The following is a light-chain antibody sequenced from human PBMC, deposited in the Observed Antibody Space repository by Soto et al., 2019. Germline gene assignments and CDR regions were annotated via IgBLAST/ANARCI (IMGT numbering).Light chain of an antibody. J-gene: IGKJ4*01. CDR3: QQYNKWPLT. V-gene: IGKV3-15*01. Sequence: EIVMTQSPATLSVSPGEKATLSCRASQTVSNNLAWYQQKPGQAPRLLIYFASTRATGIPARFSGSGSGTEFTFTISSLQSEDFAVYYCQQYNKWPLTFGGGTKGEIK. CDR2: FAS. CDR1: QTVSNN.